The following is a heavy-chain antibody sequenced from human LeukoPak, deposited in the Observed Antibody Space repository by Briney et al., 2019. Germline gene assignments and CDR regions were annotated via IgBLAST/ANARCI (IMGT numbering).Heavy chain of an antibody. D-gene: IGHD3-22*01. CDR1: GFTFSLFG. V-gene: IGHV3-30*18. CDR3: AKSSGFYESSGSDWGYGMDV. CDR2: TSYDGGEK. J-gene: IGHJ6*02. Sequence: GGSLRLSCAASGFTFSLFGMHWVRQAPGKGLEWLAVTSYDGGEKYYADSVKGRFTISRDNSKNTLYLQMNSLRAEDTAVYYCAKSSGFYESSGSDWGYGMDVWGRGTTVTVSS.